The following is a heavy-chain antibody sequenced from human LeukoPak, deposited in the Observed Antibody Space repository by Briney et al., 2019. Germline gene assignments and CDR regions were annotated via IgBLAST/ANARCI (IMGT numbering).Heavy chain of an antibody. J-gene: IGHJ4*02. Sequence: ASVKVSCKASGYTFTSYGISWVRQAPGQGLEWMGWISAYNGNTNYAQKLQGRVTMTTDTSTSTAYMELRSLRSEDTAVYYCAREYYDSSGYPKGVFDYWGQGTLVTVSS. V-gene: IGHV1-18*01. D-gene: IGHD3-22*01. CDR2: ISAYNGNT. CDR3: AREYYDSSGYPKGVFDY. CDR1: GYTFTSYG.